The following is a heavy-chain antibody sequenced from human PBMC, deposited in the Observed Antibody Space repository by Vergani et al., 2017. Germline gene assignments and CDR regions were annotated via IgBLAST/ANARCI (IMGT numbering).Heavy chain of an antibody. CDR3: ARVPTYSSGWYYYYYGMDV. V-gene: IGHV1-2*02. Sequence: QVQLVQSGAEVKKPGASVKVSCKASGYTFTGYYMHWVRQAPGQGLEWMGWINPNSGGTNYAQKFQGRVTMTRDTSTSTVYMELRSLRSDDTAVYYCARVPTYSSGWYYYYYGMDVWGKGTTVTVSS. CDR2: INPNSGGT. D-gene: IGHD6-19*01. CDR1: GYTFTGYY. J-gene: IGHJ6*04.